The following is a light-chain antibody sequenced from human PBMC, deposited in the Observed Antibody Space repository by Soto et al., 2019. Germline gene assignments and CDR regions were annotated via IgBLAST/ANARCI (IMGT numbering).Light chain of an antibody. J-gene: IGKJ5*01. CDR3: QQYGSSPLVT. CDR1: QSVSSSY. Sequence: EIVLTQSPGTLSLSPGERATLSCRASQSVSSSYLAWYQQQPGQAPSLLIYGASSRATGIPDRFSGSGSGTDFTLTISRLEPEDFAVYYCQQYGSSPLVTFGQGTRLEMK. CDR2: GAS. V-gene: IGKV3-20*01.